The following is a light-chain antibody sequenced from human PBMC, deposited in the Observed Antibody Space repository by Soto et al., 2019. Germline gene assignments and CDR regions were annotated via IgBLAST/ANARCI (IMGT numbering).Light chain of an antibody. J-gene: IGKJ4*01. Sequence: EIVLTQSPVTLSLSPGERATLSCRASQSINNYLAWYQQKPGQPPRLLIYDASNRATAIPVTFSGSGSGTNITLTISSLEPEDSAVYYCQYRGIWPPGATFGGGTKVEIK. CDR2: DAS. V-gene: IGKV3-11*01. CDR1: QSINNY. CDR3: QYRGIWPPGAT.